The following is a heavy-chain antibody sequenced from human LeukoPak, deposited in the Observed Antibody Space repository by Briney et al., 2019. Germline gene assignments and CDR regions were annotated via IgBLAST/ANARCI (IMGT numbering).Heavy chain of an antibody. V-gene: IGHV3-66*01. Sequence: PGGSLRLSCAASGFTFSDYYMSWVRQAPGKGLEWVSVIYSGGSTYYADSVKGRFTISRDNSKNALYLQMNSLRAEDTAVYYCASESYDILTGYYRPNYWGQGTLVTVSS. CDR2: IYSGGST. D-gene: IGHD3-9*01. CDR3: ASESYDILTGYYRPNY. J-gene: IGHJ4*02. CDR1: GFTFSDYY.